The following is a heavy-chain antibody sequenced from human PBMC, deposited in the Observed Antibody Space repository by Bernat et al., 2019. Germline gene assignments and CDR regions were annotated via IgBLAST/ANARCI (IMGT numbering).Heavy chain of an antibody. Sequence: QVQLVESGGGVVQPGTSLRLSCAASGFTFSSYGMHWVRQAPGKGLEWVALIWYDGSSKYYADSVKGRFTISRDNSKNTLYLQMNTLRAEDTAVYYCARDGSGPSYYFDYWGQVTLVTVSS. D-gene: IGHD3-10*01. J-gene: IGHJ4*02. CDR1: GFTFSSYG. V-gene: IGHV3-33*01. CDR2: IWYDGSSK. CDR3: ARDGSGPSYYFDY.